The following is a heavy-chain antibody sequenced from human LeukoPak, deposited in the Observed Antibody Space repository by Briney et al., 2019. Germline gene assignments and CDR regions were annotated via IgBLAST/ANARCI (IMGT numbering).Heavy chain of an antibody. CDR2: INPNSGGT. CDR3: ARGGSTIVVVPASNLPSDY. D-gene: IGHD2-2*01. V-gene: IGHV1-2*02. CDR1: GYTFTYYY. Sequence: ASVKVSCKASGYTFTYYYMHWVRQAPGQGLEWMGWINPNSGGTNYAQKFQGRVTMTRDTSISTAYMELSRLRSDDTAVYYCARGGSTIVVVPASNLPSDYWGQGTLVTVSS. J-gene: IGHJ4*02.